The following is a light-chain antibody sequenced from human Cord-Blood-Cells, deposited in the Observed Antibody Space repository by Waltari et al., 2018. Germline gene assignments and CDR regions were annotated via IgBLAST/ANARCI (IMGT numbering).Light chain of an antibody. CDR3: SSYTSSSTPYV. J-gene: IGLJ1*01. CDR2: DVS. CDR1: SSDVGGYNY. V-gene: IGLV2-14*01. Sequence: QSALTQPASVSGSPGQSITISCTGTSSDVGGYNYVSWYQQHPGKAPKLMFYDVSNWHSGVSNRFSGSKSGNTASLTIAGLQAEDEADYYCSSYTSSSTPYVFGTGTKVTVL.